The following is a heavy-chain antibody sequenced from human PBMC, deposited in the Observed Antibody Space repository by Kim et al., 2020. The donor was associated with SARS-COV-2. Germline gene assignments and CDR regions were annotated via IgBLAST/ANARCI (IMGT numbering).Heavy chain of an antibody. J-gene: IGHJ4*02. CDR3: TKGWGDN. CDR2: VRNKEHGGTT. V-gene: IGHV3-49*04. Sequence: GGSLRLSCTCSGFTFGDYAMSWVRQGPGQGLEWVGFVRNKEHGGTTEYDASVEGRFSISRDDSKSVAYLQMNSLRTDDTAVYYCTKGWGDNWGQGALVTVSS. D-gene: IGHD3-16*01. CDR1: GFTFGDYA.